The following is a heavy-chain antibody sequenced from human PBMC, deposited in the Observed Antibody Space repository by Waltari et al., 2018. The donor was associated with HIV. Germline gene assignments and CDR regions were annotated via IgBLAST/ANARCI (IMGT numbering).Heavy chain of an antibody. CDR1: EYTFSTFD. J-gene: IGHJ4*02. CDR2: MSPNSGKT. Sequence: QGQRFRPGVKLNSLGPPVKSPAKPSEYTFSTFDINWVRQATGKGLEWMGGMSPNSGKTGYAQKFHGRLSMTRDTSIDTAYMELSRLTSRDTAVYYCARSRPGAVFGDNWGQGTLVVVSS. D-gene: IGHD3-3*01. V-gene: IGHV1-8*01. CDR3: ARSRPGAVFGDN.